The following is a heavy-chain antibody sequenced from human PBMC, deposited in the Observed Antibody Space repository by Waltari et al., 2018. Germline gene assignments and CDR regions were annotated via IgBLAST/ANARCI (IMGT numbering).Heavy chain of an antibody. Sequence: QVQLVQSGAEVKKPGASVKGSCQASGYTFTGYYMHWVRQAPGQGLEWMGWINPNSGGTNYAQKFQGRVTMTRDTSISTAYMELSRLRSDDTAVYYCARDPTYDSSGLFDPWGQGTLVTVSS. CDR1: GYTFTGYY. J-gene: IGHJ5*02. CDR2: INPNSGGT. CDR3: ARDPTYDSSGLFDP. D-gene: IGHD3-22*01. V-gene: IGHV1-2*02.